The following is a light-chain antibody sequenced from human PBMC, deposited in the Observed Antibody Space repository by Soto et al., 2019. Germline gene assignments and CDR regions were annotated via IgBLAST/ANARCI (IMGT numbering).Light chain of an antibody. Sequence: DIVMTQSPDSLAVSPGERATINCKSSQSLVHSSNNKNYLIWYQQKPGQPPKLLIYWASTREAGVPERFSGSGSGTDFTLTISSLQTEDAAVYFGQQYYSSPVTFGGGNKVEIK. CDR3: QQYYSSPVT. J-gene: IGKJ4*01. V-gene: IGKV4-1*01. CDR1: QSLVHSSNNKNY. CDR2: WAS.